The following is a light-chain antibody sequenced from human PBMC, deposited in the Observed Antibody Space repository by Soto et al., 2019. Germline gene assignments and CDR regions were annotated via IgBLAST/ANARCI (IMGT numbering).Light chain of an antibody. Sequence: QSALTQPASVSGSPGQSITISCTGTSSDIGGYNYVSWYQQHPGKAPKLMIYAVSNRPSGVSNRFSGSKSGNTASLSISGLQAEDEADYYCSSYTNNRGSVFGTGTKLTVL. V-gene: IGLV2-14*01. CDR3: SSYTNNRGSV. CDR1: SSDIGGYNY. CDR2: AVS. J-gene: IGLJ1*01.